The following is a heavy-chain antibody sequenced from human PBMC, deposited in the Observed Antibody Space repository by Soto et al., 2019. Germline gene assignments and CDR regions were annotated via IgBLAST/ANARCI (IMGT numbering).Heavy chain of an antibody. Sequence: PSETLSLTCTVSGGSISSGGYYWSWIRQHPGKGLEWIGYIYYSGSTYYNPSLKSRVTISVDTSKNQFSLKLSSVTAADTAVYCCSRHGCCSRTSYYVVFYSDMDHGGK. V-gene: IGHV4-31*03. CDR2: IYYSGST. J-gene: IGHJ6*03. CDR1: GGSISSGGYY. CDR3: SRHGCCSRTSYYVVFYSDMDH. D-gene: IGHD2-2*03.